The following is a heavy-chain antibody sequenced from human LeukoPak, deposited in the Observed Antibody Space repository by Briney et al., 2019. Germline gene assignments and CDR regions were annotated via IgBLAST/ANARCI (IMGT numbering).Heavy chain of an antibody. Sequence: ASVKVSCKASGYTFTGYYMHWVRQAPGQGLEWMGRINPNSGGTNYAQKFQGRVTMTGDTSISTAYMELSRLRSDDTAVYYCARGRSFYSGSYEAINWFDPWGQGTLVTVSS. CDR3: ARGRSFYSGSYEAINWFDP. V-gene: IGHV1-2*06. J-gene: IGHJ5*02. CDR2: INPNSGGT. CDR1: GYTFTGYY. D-gene: IGHD1-26*01.